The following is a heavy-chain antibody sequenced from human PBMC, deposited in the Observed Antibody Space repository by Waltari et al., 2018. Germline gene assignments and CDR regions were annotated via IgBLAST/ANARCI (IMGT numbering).Heavy chain of an antibody. V-gene: IGHV3-23*04. Sequence: EVQLVESGGGLVQPGGSLRLSCGASGFTFKNFAMSWVRQAPGKGLEWVSTITESGDTFYADSVKGRFATSRDNYKNTLSLQMNSLRAEDTAVYYCAKRWAIYYFEYWGQGNLVTVSS. CDR3: AKRWAIYYFEY. J-gene: IGHJ4*02. CDR2: ITESGDT. D-gene: IGHD3-9*01. CDR1: GFTFKNFA.